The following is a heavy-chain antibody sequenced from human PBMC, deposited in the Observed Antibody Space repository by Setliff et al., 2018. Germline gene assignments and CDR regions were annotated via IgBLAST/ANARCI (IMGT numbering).Heavy chain of an antibody. J-gene: IGHJ4*02. Sequence: GGSLRLSCAASGFTFSSEAMTWVRQAPGKGLEWLSYISSRGSTILNADSVKGRFTISRDNAKKSLYLQMNSLRAEDTAVYYCAREPHDSSGPDYWGQGTLVTVSS. CDR1: GFTFSSEA. V-gene: IGHV3-48*03. D-gene: IGHD3-22*01. CDR3: AREPHDSSGPDY. CDR2: ISSRGSTI.